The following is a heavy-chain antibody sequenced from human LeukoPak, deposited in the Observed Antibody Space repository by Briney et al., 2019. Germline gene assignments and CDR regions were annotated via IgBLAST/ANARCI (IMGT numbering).Heavy chain of an antibody. CDR1: GFSLSDQF. CDR3: TRDGGNSGNTAFDI. D-gene: IGHD3-16*01. Sequence: GGSLRLSCAVSGFSLSDQFMDWVRQAPGKGLEWIGRSRNRANSHTTEYAASVKGRFTISRGDSGNLMYLQMNSLKIEDTAVYCCTRDGGNSGNTAFDIWGQGTEVSVSS. CDR2: SRNRANSHTT. V-gene: IGHV3-72*01. J-gene: IGHJ3*02.